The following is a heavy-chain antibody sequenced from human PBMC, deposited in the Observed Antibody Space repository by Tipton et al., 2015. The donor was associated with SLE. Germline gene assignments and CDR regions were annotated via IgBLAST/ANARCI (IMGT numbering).Heavy chain of an antibody. CDR2: IYHSGST. CDR1: GGSISSGGYS. Sequence: TLSLTCAVSGGSISSGGYSWSWIRQPPGKGLEWIGYIYHSGSTYYNPSLKSRVTISVDRSKNQLSLKLSSVTAADTAVYYCARGQYYYDSSGYSYNWFDPWGQGTLVTVSS. J-gene: IGHJ5*02. D-gene: IGHD3-22*01. CDR3: ARGQYYYDSSGYSYNWFDP. V-gene: IGHV4-30-2*01.